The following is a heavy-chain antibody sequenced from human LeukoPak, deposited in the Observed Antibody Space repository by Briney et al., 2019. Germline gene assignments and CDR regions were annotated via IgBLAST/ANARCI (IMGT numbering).Heavy chain of an antibody. CDR2: ISGSDDGT. Sequence: GRSLRLSCAASGFTFSTYAMSWVRQIPGKGLEWVSAISGSDDGTYYADSVKGRFTISRDNSRNTLYLQMNTLRAEDTAVYFCAKSPVSSCRGSFCYPFDYWGQGNLVTVSS. CDR3: AKSPVSSCRGSFCYPFDY. D-gene: IGHD2-15*01. J-gene: IGHJ4*02. V-gene: IGHV3-23*01. CDR1: GFTFSTYA.